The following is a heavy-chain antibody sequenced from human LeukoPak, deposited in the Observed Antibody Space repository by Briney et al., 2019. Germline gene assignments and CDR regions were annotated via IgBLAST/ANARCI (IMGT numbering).Heavy chain of an antibody. D-gene: IGHD2-2*01. Sequence: GGSLRLSCAASGFTFSSYAMSWVRQALGKGLEWVSAISGSGGSTYYADSVKGRFTISRDNSKNTLYLQMNSLRAEDTAVYYCAKDADIVVVPAAIYWYFDLWGRGTLVTVSS. V-gene: IGHV3-23*01. CDR1: GFTFSSYA. CDR3: AKDADIVVVPAAIYWYFDL. CDR2: ISGSGGST. J-gene: IGHJ2*01.